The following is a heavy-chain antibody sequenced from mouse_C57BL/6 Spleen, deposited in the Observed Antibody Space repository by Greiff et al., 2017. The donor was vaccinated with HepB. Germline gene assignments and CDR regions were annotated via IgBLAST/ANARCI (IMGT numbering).Heavy chain of an antibody. CDR2: ISNGGGST. CDR1: GFTFSDYY. Sequence: DVHLVESGGGLVQPGGSLKLSCAASGFTFSDYYMYWVRQTPEKRLEWVAYISNGGGSTYYPDTVKGRFTISRDNAKNTLYLQMSRLKSEDTAMYYCARRGVMDYWGQGTSVTVSS. CDR3: ARRGVMDY. V-gene: IGHV5-12*01. J-gene: IGHJ4*01.